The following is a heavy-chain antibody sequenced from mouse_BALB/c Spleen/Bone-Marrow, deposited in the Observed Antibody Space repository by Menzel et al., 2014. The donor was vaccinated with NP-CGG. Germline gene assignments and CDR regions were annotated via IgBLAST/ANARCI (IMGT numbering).Heavy chain of an antibody. CDR3: ARNAYYAMDY. CDR2: INPDSSTI. CDR1: GFDFSRYW. V-gene: IGHV4-1*02. Sequence: EVQLVESGGGLVQPGGSLKLSCAASGFDFSRYWMSWVRQAPGEGLEWIGEINPDSSTINYTPSLKDKFIISRDNAKNTLYLQMSKVRSEDTALYYCARNAYYAMDYWGQGTSVTVSS. J-gene: IGHJ4*01.